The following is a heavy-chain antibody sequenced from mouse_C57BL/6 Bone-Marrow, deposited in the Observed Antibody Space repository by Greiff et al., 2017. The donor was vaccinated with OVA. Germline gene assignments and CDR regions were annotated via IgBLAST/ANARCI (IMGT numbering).Heavy chain of an antibody. D-gene: IGHD4-1*02. CDR2: IRNKANNHAT. CDR3: TSNWSYYYAMDY. V-gene: IGHV6-6*01. CDR1: GFTFSDAW. Sequence: EVKVVDSGGGLVQPGGSMKLSCAASGFTFSDAWMDWVRQSPEKGLEWVAEIRNKANNHATYYAESVKGRFTISRDDSKSSVYLQMNSLRAEDTGIYYCTSNWSYYYAMDYWGQGTSVTVSS. J-gene: IGHJ4*01.